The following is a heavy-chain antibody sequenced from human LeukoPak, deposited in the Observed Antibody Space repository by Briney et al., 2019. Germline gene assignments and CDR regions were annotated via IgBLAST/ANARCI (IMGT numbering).Heavy chain of an antibody. D-gene: IGHD6-13*01. V-gene: IGHV4-39*01. J-gene: IGHJ4*02. Sequence: PSETLSLTCTVSGGSISSSSYYWGWIRQPPGKGLEWIGSIYYSGSTYYNPSLKSRVTISVDTSKSQFSLKLSSVTAADTAVYYCARRYSSIWYYFDYWGQGTLVTVSS. CDR3: ARRYSSIWYYFDY. CDR1: GGSISSSSYY. CDR2: IYYSGST.